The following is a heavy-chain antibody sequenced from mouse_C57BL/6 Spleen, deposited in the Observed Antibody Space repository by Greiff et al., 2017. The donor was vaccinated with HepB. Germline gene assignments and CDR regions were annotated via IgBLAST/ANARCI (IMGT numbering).Heavy chain of an antibody. Sequence: VKLMESGPELVKPGASVKISCKASGYAFSSSWMNWVKQRPGKGLEWIGRIYPGDGDTNYNGKFKGKATLTADKSSSTAYMQLSSLTSEDSAVYFCASLLGYAMDYWGQGTSVTVSS. J-gene: IGHJ4*01. CDR2: IYPGDGDT. CDR1: GYAFSSSW. D-gene: IGHD2-1*01. V-gene: IGHV1-82*01. CDR3: ASLLGYAMDY.